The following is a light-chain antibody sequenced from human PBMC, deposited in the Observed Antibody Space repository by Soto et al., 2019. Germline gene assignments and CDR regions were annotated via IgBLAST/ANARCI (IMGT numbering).Light chain of an antibody. CDR2: DAS. Sequence: DIQMTQSPSSVSASVGDRVTITCRASQGIGSWLAWYQQKPGKAPNLLIYDASKLHSGVPSRFSGSGSGTDFSLTISSLQPEDFATYYCQQANSFPHTFGGGTKVVI. J-gene: IGKJ4*01. CDR3: QQANSFPHT. CDR1: QGIGSW. V-gene: IGKV1-12*01.